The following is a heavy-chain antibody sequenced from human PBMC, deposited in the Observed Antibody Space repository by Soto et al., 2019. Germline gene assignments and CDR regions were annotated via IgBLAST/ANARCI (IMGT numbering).Heavy chain of an antibody. CDR2: ISYDGSNK. Sequence: QVRLVESRGGVVQPGRSLRLSCAASGFTFSSYAMHWVRQAPGKGLEWVAVISYDGSNKYYADSVKGRFTISRDNSKNTLYLQMNSLRAEDTAVYYCARDKSPYSSGWHNRHFDYWGQGTLVTVSS. D-gene: IGHD6-19*01. V-gene: IGHV3-30-3*01. CDR3: ARDKSPYSSGWHNRHFDY. J-gene: IGHJ4*02. CDR1: GFTFSSYA.